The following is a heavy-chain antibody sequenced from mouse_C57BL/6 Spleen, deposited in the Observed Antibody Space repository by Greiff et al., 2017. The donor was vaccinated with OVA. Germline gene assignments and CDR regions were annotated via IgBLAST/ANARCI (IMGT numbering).Heavy chain of an antibody. CDR1: GYTFTSYW. V-gene: IGHV1-69*01. Sequence: QVQLQQPGAELVMPGASVKLSCKASGYTFTSYWMHWVKQRPGQGLEWIGEIDPSDSYTNYNQKFKGKSTLTVDKSSSTAYMQLSSLTSEDSAVYYCARSQRTGPLDYWGQGTTLTVSS. CDR3: ARSQRTGPLDY. J-gene: IGHJ2*01. CDR2: IDPSDSYT. D-gene: IGHD4-1*01.